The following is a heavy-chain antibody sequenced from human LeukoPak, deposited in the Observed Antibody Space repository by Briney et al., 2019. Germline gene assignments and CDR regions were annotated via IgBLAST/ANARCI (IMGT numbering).Heavy chain of an antibody. CDR2: INPSGGGT. D-gene: IGHD4-17*01. CDR1: GYMFTSYY. J-gene: IGHJ6*02. Sequence: ASVKVSCKASGYMFTSYYMHWVRQAPGQGLEWMGMINPSGGGTNYAQKFQGRVTMTRETSTSTVYMELSSLRSEDTAVYYCARDGDDLGDYVEYNYYGLDVWGQGTTVTVSS. V-gene: IGHV1-46*01. CDR3: ARDGDDLGDYVEYNYYGLDV.